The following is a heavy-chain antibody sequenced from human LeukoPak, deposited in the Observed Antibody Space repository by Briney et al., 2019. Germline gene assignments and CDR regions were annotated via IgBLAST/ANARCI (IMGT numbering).Heavy chain of an antibody. J-gene: IGHJ4*02. Sequence: PSETLSLTCTVSGGSISSGGYYWSWIRQPPGKGLEWIGYIYHSGSTYYNPSLKSRVTISVDRSKNQFSLKLSSVTAADTAVYYCAGDKGDSSSWPAATHYWGQGTLVTVSS. CDR3: AGDKGDSSSWPAATHY. D-gene: IGHD6-13*01. CDR1: GGSISSGGYY. V-gene: IGHV4-30-2*01. CDR2: IYHSGST.